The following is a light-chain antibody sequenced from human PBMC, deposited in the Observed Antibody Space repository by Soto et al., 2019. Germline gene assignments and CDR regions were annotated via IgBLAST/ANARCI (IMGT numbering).Light chain of an antibody. J-gene: IGKJ1*01. CDR1: QSVSSSY. V-gene: IGKV3-20*01. CDR2: GAS. Sequence: ALTQDAATLSLSPGERASLSCRASQSVSSSYLAWYQQKPGQAPRLLIYGASSRATAIPNRLSGSGSGTDFTLTISRLEPEYFAVYCCQQYGSSPPTFGQGTKVDIK. CDR3: QQYGSSPPT.